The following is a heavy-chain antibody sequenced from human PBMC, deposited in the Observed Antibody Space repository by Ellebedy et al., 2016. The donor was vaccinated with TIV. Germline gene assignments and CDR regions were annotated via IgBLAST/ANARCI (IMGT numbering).Heavy chain of an antibody. CDR3: ARTPMVRGVIHPRYGMDV. CDR2: IYYSGST. D-gene: IGHD3-10*01. CDR1: GGSISSYY. J-gene: IGHJ6*02. Sequence: SETLSLXXTVSGGSISSYYWSWIRQPPGKGLEWIGYIYYSGSTNYNPSLKSRVTISVDTSKNQFSLKLSSVTAADTAVYYCARTPMVRGVIHPRYGMDVWGQGTTVTVSS. V-gene: IGHV4-59*01.